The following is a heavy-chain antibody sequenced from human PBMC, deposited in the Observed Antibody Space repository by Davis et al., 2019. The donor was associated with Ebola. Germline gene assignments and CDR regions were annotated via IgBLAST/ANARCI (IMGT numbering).Heavy chain of an antibody. J-gene: IGHJ4*02. V-gene: IGHV3-30*02. CDR3: AKGSGKNYGRAADY. D-gene: IGHD3-10*01. Sequence: GGSLRLSCAASGFTFSSYWMSWVRQAPGKGLEWVAFIHYDGSNKYYADSVKGRFTISRDNSKNTLYLQMNSLRTEDTATYYCAKGSGKNYGRAADYWGQGTLVTVSS. CDR2: IHYDGSNK. CDR1: GFTFSSYW.